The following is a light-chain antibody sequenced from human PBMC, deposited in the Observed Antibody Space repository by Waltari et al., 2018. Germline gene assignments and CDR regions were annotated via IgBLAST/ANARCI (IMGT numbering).Light chain of an antibody. CDR2: EVT. CDR3: SSFTTIGTLVV. V-gene: IGLV2-14*01. J-gene: IGLJ2*01. Sequence: QSALTQPASVSGSPGQSITISCTGTSSDVCGYNHVSWYQQQPGKAPKPLILEVTNRPSGISNRFSGSKSGNTASLTISGLQAEDEGEYYCSSFTTIGTLVVFGGGTKVTVL. CDR1: SSDVCGYNH.